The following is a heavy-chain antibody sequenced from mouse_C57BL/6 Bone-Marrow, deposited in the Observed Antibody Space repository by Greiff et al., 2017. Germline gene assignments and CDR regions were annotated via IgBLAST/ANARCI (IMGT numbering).Heavy chain of an antibody. D-gene: IGHD2-2*01. CDR2: ILPGSGST. V-gene: IGHV1-9*01. CDR3: ARREVTGGGYFYS. CDR1: GYTFTGYW. Sequence: VQLQQSGAELMKPGASVKLSCTATGYTFTGYWIEWVKQRPGHGLEWIGEILPGSGSTNYNEKFKGQVTFTADTSSNTAYMQLSSLTTEDSAIYYRARREVTGGGYFYSSGEDATLT. J-gene: IGHJ2*01.